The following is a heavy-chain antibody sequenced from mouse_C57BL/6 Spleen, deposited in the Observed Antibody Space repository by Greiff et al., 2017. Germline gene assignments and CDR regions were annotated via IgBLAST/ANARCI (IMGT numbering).Heavy chain of an antibody. J-gene: IGHJ4*01. D-gene: IGHD2-3*01. CDR1: GYTFTDYY. V-gene: IGHV1-26*01. CDR3: ARKDDGYYRDYAMDY. CDR2: INPNNGGT. Sequence: EVQLQQSGPELVKPGASVKISCKASGYTFTDYYMNWVKQSHGKSLEWIGDINPNNGGTSYNQKFKGKATLTVDKSSSPAYMELRSLTSEDSAVYYCARKDDGYYRDYAMDYWGQGTSVTVSS.